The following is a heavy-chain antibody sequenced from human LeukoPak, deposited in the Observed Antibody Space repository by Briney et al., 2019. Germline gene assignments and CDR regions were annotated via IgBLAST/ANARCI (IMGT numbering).Heavy chain of an antibody. J-gene: IGHJ5*02. D-gene: IGHD6-19*01. CDR1: GNYW. CDR2: IKQDGSEK. Sequence: GGSLRLSCAASGNYWMSWVRQAPGKGLEWVANIKQDGSEKYYVDSVKGRFTISRDNAKNSLYLQMNSLRAEDTAVYYCARDLYSSGNWFDPWGQGTLVTVSS. CDR3: ARDLYSSGNWFDP. V-gene: IGHV3-7*03.